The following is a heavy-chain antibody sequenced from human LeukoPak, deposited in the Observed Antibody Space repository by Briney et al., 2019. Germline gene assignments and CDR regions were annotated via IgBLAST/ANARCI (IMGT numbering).Heavy chain of an antibody. CDR3: ARQLYVSGSYYAPMDV. V-gene: IGHV4-39*01. J-gene: IGHJ6*03. Sequence: PSETLSLTCSVSGGSISSSSYFWGWIRLPPGKGLEWIASVHHSGSTYYNPSLKSRLTISVDTSKNQFSLKMSSVTAADTAVYFCARQLYVSGSYYAPMDVWGKGTTVTISS. D-gene: IGHD3-10*01. CDR2: VHHSGST. CDR1: GGSISSSSYF.